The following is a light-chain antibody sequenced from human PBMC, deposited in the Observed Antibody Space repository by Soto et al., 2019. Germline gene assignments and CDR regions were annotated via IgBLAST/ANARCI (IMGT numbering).Light chain of an antibody. CDR3: SSYSSSTTHVL. CDR2: DVT. V-gene: IGLV2-14*01. Sequence: QSVLTQPASVSGSPGQSITISCTGTSSDVGGYNYVSWYQQHTGKAPKLIIYDVTNRPSGLSYHFSASKSGSTASLTISGLQAEDEADYYCSSYSSSTTHVLFGVGTKLIVL. J-gene: IGLJ2*01. CDR1: SSDVGGYNY.